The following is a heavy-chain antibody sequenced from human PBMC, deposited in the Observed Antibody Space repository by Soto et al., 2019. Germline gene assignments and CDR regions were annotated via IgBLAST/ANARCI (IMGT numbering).Heavy chain of an antibody. CDR3: FRGGYDYSGKAVRY. CDR2: IYASGGRT. V-gene: IGHV1-46*01. J-gene: IGHJ4*02. D-gene: IGHD5-12*01. Sequence: QVQFVQSGAEVKKPGASVKVSCQASGYSFTNYNVHWVRQAPGQGLEWMAIIYASGGRTTYAQSFPGRVTVTRDTSTSTVYLELNSLRSDDTAVYYCFRGGYDYSGKAVRYWCQGTLVSVSS. CDR1: GYSFTNYN.